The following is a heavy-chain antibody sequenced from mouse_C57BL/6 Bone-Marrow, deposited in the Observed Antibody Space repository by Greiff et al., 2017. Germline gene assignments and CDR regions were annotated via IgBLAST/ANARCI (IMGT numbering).Heavy chain of an antibody. Sequence: ESGPELVKPGASVKISCKASGYAFSSSWMNWVKQRPGKGLEWIGRIYPGDGDTNYNGKFKGKATLTADKSSSTAYMQLSSLTSEDSAVYFCARDKRNSWFAYWGQGTLVTVSA. V-gene: IGHV1-82*01. CDR1: GYAFSSSW. J-gene: IGHJ3*01. CDR3: ARDKRNSWFAY. CDR2: IYPGDGDT.